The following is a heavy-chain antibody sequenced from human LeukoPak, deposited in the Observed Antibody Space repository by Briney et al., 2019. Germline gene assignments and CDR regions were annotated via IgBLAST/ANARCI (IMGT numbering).Heavy chain of an antibody. CDR2: INPNSGGT. V-gene: IGHV1-2*02. CDR1: GYTFTSYD. J-gene: IGHJ4*02. Sequence: GASVKVSCKASGYTFTSYDINWVRQATGQGLEWMGSINPNSGGTNYAQKFQGRVTMTRDTSISTAYMELSRLRSDDTAAYYCARGSGSYYADFDYWGQGTLVTVSS. CDR3: ARGSGSYYADFDY. D-gene: IGHD1-26*01.